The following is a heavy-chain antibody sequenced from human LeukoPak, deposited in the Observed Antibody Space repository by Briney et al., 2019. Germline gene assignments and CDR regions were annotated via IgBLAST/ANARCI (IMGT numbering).Heavy chain of an antibody. J-gene: IGHJ5*02. CDR2: IYYSGST. CDR1: GGSISSGGYY. CDR3: ARVSCSSTSCYPKGVWFDP. D-gene: IGHD2-2*01. Sequence: SQTLSLTCTVSGGSISSGGYYWSWIRQHPGKGLEWIGYIYYSGSTYYHPSLKSRVTISVDTSKTQFSLKLSSVTAADTAVYYCARVSCSSTSCYPKGVWFDPWGQGTLVTVSS. V-gene: IGHV4-31*03.